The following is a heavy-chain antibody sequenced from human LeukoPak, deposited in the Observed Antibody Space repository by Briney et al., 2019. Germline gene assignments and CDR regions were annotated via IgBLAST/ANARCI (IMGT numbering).Heavy chain of an antibody. CDR1: GFTFSSYS. Sequence: GVSLRLSCAASGFTFSSYSINWVRQAPGKGLEWVSSITSSSRYIYYAESLKGRLTVSRDNAKNSLYLQMSSLRGEDTAVYYCARPAPYDSSSFDYWGQGTLVTVFS. V-gene: IGHV3-21*01. D-gene: IGHD3-22*01. CDR2: ITSSSRYI. CDR3: ARPAPYDSSSFDY. J-gene: IGHJ4*02.